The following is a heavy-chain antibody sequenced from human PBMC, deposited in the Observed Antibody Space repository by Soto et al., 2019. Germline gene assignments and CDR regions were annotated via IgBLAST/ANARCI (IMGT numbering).Heavy chain of an antibody. J-gene: IGHJ4*02. CDR3: ARPPVAGWVFGQ. Sequence: SETLSLTCSVFGGAINSYYWSWIRQPPGKGLEWIGYANYRGVTLYRPSLNSRVTISVATSRNHVALNLNSVTGADTAMYYCARPPVAGWVFGQWGQGTRVTVSS. CDR2: ANYRGVT. V-gene: IGHV4-59*01. D-gene: IGHD6-19*01. CDR1: GGAINSYY.